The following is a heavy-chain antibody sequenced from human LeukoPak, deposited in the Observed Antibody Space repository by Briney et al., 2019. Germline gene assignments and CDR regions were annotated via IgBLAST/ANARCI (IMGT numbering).Heavy chain of an antibody. CDR1: GGSISGSNW. CDR2: IYHSGST. J-gene: IGHJ6*02. CDR3: AGLSIAAAGYPVYYYYGMDV. D-gene: IGHD6-13*01. Sequence: SGTLSLTCAVSGGSISGSNWWSWVRQPPGKGLEWIGEIYHSGSTNYNPSLKSRVTISVDKSKNQFSLKLSSVTAADTAVYYCAGLSIAAAGYPVYYYYGMDVWGQGTTVTVSS. V-gene: IGHV4-4*02.